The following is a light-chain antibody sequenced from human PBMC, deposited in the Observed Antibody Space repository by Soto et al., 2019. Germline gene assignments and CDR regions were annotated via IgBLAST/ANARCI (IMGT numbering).Light chain of an antibody. CDR2: AAS. V-gene: IGKV1-9*01. Sequence: IQLTQSPSSLSASVGDRVTITCRASQGISSYLAWYQQKPGQAPKLLIYAASPLQSGVPSRFSGSGSGTDFTLTISSLQPEDFATYYCQQLNSYPFTFGGGTKVEIK. CDR1: QGISSY. CDR3: QQLNSYPFT. J-gene: IGKJ4*01.